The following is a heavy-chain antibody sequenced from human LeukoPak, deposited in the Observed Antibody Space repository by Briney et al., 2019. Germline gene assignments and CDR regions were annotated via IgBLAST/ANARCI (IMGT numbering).Heavy chain of an antibody. D-gene: IGHD1-20*01. Sequence: GASVKVSCKASGYTFSDYYMHWVRQAPGQGLEWMGRINPNTGGTNYAQKFQGRVTMTRDTSINTAYMELSRLRSDDTAVYYCAGDFMGNWNYHDAFDIWGQGTMVTVSS. CDR3: AGDFMGNWNYHDAFDI. CDR1: GYTFSDYY. V-gene: IGHV1-2*06. J-gene: IGHJ3*02. CDR2: INPNTGGT.